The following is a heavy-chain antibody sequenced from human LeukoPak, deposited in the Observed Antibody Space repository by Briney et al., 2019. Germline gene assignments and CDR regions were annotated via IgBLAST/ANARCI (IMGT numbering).Heavy chain of an antibody. Sequence: ASVKVSCKASGYTFTGYYMHWVRQAPGQGLEWMGWINPNSGGTNYAQKFQGRVTMTRDTSISTAYMELSRLRSDDTAVYYCARVPDSSGYRGYFDYWGQGTLVTVSS. CDR2: INPNSGGT. J-gene: IGHJ4*02. CDR3: ARVPDSSGYRGYFDY. V-gene: IGHV1-2*02. CDR1: GYTFTGYY. D-gene: IGHD3-22*01.